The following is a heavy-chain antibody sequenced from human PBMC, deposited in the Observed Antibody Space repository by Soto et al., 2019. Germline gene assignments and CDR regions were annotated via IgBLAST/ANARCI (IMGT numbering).Heavy chain of an antibody. CDR3: AKDDLAYCGGDCSGNWFDS. J-gene: IGHJ5*01. V-gene: IGHV3-23*01. CDR1: GFTFSSYA. D-gene: IGHD2-21*02. Sequence: GGSLRLSCAASGFTFSSYAMSWVRQAPGKGLEWVSAISGSGGSTYYADSVKGRFTISRDNSKNTLYLQMNSLRAEDTAVYYCAKDDLAYCGGDCSGNWFDSWGQGTLVTVSS. CDR2: ISGSGGST.